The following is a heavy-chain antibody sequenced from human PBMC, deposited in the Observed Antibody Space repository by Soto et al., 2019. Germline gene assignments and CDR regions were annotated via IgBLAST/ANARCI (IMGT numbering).Heavy chain of an antibody. CDR1: GFTFSSYS. J-gene: IGHJ4*02. V-gene: IGHV3-21*01. CDR2: ISSSSSYI. D-gene: IGHD3-3*01. CDR3: ASNNYDFWSGSSGSY. Sequence: EVQLVESGGGLVKPGGSLRLSCAASGFTFSSYSMNWVRRAPGKGLEWVSSISSSSSYIYYADSVKGRFTISRDNAKNSLYLQMNSLRAEDTAVYYCASNNYDFWSGSSGSYWGQGTLVTVSS.